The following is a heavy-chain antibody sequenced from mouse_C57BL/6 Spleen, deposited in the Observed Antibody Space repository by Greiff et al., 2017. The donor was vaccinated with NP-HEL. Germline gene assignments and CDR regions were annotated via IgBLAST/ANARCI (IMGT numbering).Heavy chain of an antibody. CDR1: GYTFTSYW. D-gene: IGHD1-1*02. CDR2: IDPSDSYT. J-gene: IGHJ2*01. V-gene: IGHV1-69*01. CDR3: ARSGWDY. Sequence: QVQLQQPGAELVMPGASVKLSCKASGYTFTSYWMHWVKQRPGQGLEWIGEIDPSDSYTNYNQKFKGKATLTADKSSSTAYMQLSSLTSEDSAVYFCARSGWDYWGQGTTLTVSS.